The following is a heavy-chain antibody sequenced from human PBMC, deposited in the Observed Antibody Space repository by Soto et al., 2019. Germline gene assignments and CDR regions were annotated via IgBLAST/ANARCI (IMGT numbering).Heavy chain of an antibody. J-gene: IGHJ2*01. V-gene: IGHV3-11*01. CDR1: GFTFSDYY. D-gene: IGHD3-3*01. CDR2: ISSSGSTI. CDR3: AREGPVLRFLEWLFPDWYFDL. Sequence: QVQLVESGGGLVKPGGSLRLSCAASGFTFSDYYMSWIRQAPGKGLEWVSYISSSGSTIYYADSVKGRFTISRDNAKNSLYLQMNSLRAEDTAVYYCAREGPVLRFLEWLFPDWYFDLWGRGTLVTVSS.